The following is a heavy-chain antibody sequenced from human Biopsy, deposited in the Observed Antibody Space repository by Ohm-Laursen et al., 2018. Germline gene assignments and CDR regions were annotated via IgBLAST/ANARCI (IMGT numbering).Heavy chain of an antibody. CDR2: IFYDGSNT. J-gene: IGHJ6*02. CDR1: GFSFSSYG. D-gene: IGHD5-18*01. CDR3: AKDRYNYTPIGGFSMDV. V-gene: IGHV3-30*18. Sequence: SLRLSCAVSGFSFSSYGMHWVRQAPGKGLEWVAFIFYDGSNTYYADSVKGRFTISRDNSRDTLYLQMSSLRAEDTAVYYCAKDRYNYTPIGGFSMDVWGQGTTVTVSS.